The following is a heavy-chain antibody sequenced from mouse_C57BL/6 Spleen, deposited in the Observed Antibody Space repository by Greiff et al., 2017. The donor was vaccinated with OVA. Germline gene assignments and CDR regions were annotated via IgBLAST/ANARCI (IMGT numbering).Heavy chain of an antibody. CDR2: IWRGGST. J-gene: IGHJ4*01. Sequence: QVQLQQSGPGLVQPSQSLSITCTVSGFSLTSYGVHWVRQSPGKGLEWLGVIWRGGSTDYNAAFMSRLSITKDNSKSQVFFKMNSLQADDTAIYYCAKGWGSNPSYAMDYWGQGTSVTVSS. CDR1: GFSLTSYG. CDR3: AKGWGSNPSYAMDY. D-gene: IGHD1-1*01. V-gene: IGHV2-5*01.